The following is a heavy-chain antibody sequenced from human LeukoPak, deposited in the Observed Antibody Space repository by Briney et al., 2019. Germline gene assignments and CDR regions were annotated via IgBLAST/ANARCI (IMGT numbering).Heavy chain of an antibody. CDR3: AKDIRTSRGYGSDY. CDR2: ISWDGGST. CDR1: GFTFDDYA. Sequence: PGGSLRLSCAASGFTFDDYAMHWVRHTPGKGLEWVSLISWDGGSTYYADSVKGRFTISRDNSKNSLYLQMNSLRADDTALYYCAKDIRTSRGYGSDYWGRGTLVTVSS. J-gene: IGHJ4*02. D-gene: IGHD5-12*01. V-gene: IGHV3-43D*03.